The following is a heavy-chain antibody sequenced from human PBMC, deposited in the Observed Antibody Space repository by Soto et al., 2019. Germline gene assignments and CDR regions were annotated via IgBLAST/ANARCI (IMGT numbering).Heavy chain of an antibody. CDR2: ISAYNGNT. CDR3: ARAYRTGTYYDILTGYSGVYYYYGMDV. CDR1: GYTFTTYY. Sequence: ASVKVSCKASGYTFTTYYIHWVRQAPGQGLEWMGMISAYNGNTNYAQKLQGRVTMTTDTSTSTAYMELRSLRSDDTAVYYCARAYRTGTYYDILTGYSGVYYYYGMDVWGQGTTVTVSS. J-gene: IGHJ6*02. V-gene: IGHV1-18*04. D-gene: IGHD3-9*01.